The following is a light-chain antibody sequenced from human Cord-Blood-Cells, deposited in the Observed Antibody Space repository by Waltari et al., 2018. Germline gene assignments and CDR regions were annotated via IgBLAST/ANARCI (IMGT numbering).Light chain of an antibody. V-gene: IGLV2-23*02. J-gene: IGLJ3*02. CDR2: EVS. Sequence: QSALTQPASVSGSPGQSITISCTCTRSDVGRHNLVTWYQQQPGKDPKLIIYEVSKRPSGVSNRFSGSKSGNTASLTISGLQAEDEADYYCCSYAGSSTWVFGGGTKLTVL. CDR3: CSYAGSSTWV. CDR1: RSDVGRHNL.